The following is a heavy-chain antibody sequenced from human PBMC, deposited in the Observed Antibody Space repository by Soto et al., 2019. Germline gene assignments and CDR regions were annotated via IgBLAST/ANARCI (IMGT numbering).Heavy chain of an antibody. Sequence: QVQLVQSGAEVKKPGPSVKVSAKASGYTFTGYDINWWRQATGQGLEWMGWMNPNSGNTGYAQKFQGRVTMTRNTSISTAYMELSSLRSEDTAVYYCAREKTSYGMDVWGQGTTVTVSS. CDR1: GYTFTGYD. CDR2: MNPNSGNT. V-gene: IGHV1-8*01. CDR3: AREKTSYGMDV. J-gene: IGHJ6*02.